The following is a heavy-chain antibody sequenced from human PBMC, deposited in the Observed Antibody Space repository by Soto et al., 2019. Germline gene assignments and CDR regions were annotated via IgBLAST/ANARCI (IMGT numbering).Heavy chain of an antibody. CDR3: ARARKYYDSSGYYGY. CDR1: GYTFTCYY. J-gene: IGHJ4*02. CDR2: INPNSGGT. Sequence: ASVKVSCTASGYTFTCYYMHWVRQAPGQGLEWMGWINPNSGGTNYAQKFQGRVTMTRDTSISTAYMELSRLRSDDTAVYYCARARKYYDSSGYYGYWGQGTLVTVSS. D-gene: IGHD3-22*01. V-gene: IGHV1-2*02.